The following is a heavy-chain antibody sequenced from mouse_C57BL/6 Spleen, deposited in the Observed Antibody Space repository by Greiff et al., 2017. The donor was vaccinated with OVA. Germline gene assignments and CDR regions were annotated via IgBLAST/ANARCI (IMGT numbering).Heavy chain of an antibody. CDR3: AKNRGSRYAMDY. Sequence: QVHVKQSGPGLVQPSQSLSITCTVSGFSLTSYGVHWVRQSPGKGLEWLGVIWRGGSTDYNAAFMSRLSITKDNSKSQVFFKMNSLQADDTAIYYCAKNRGSRYAMDYWGQGTSVTVSS. D-gene: IGHD1-1*01. J-gene: IGHJ4*01. V-gene: IGHV2-5*01. CDR2: IWRGGST. CDR1: GFSLTSYG.